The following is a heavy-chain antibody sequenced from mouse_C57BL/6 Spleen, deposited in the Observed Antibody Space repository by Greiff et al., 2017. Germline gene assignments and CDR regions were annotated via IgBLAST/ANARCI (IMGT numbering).Heavy chain of an antibody. CDR3: TRERAAETTFAG. J-gene: IGHJ3*01. CDR2: IGRGGGYN. D-gene: IGHD3-2*02. Sequence: DVKLVESGEGLVKPGGSLKLSCAASGFTFSSYAMSWVRQTPEKRLEWVGYIGRGGGYNYYADTVKGRFTISRDTARNTLYLQMSSLKSEDTAMYYCTRERAAETTFAGWGQGTLVTVA. CDR1: GFTFSSYA. V-gene: IGHV5-9-1*02.